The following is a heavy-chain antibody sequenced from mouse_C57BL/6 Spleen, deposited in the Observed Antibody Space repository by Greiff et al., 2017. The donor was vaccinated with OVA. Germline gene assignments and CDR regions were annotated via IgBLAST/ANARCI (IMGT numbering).Heavy chain of an antibody. J-gene: IGHJ4*01. Sequence: QVQLKESGAELVKPGASVKISCKASGYAFSSYWMNWVKQRPGKGLEWIGQIYPGDGDTNYNGKFKGKATLTADKSSSTAYMQLSSLTSEDSAVYFCARWDYGYAMDYWGQGTSVTVSS. CDR2: IYPGDGDT. V-gene: IGHV1-80*01. CDR3: ARWDYGYAMDY. D-gene: IGHD2-4*01. CDR1: GYAFSSYW.